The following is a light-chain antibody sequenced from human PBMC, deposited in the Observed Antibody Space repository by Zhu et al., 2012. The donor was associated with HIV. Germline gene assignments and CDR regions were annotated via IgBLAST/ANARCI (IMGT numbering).Light chain of an antibody. CDR3: HQRSNWPQT. J-gene: IGKJ2*01. Sequence: EIVMTQSPASLSVSPGERATLSCRASQSVRNFLAWYQQRPGQAPRLLIYDTSKRATGIPARFSGSGSGTDFTLTISSLEPEDFAVYYCHQRSNWPQTFGQGTKLEIK. V-gene: IGKV3-11*01. CDR2: DTS. CDR1: QSVRNF.